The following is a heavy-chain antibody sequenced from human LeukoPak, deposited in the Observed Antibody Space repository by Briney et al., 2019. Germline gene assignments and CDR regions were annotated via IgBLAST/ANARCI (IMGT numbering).Heavy chain of an antibody. CDR2: IIPILGIA. CDR3: ARLVPYDSSGYVMDFDY. D-gene: IGHD3-22*01. CDR1: GGTFSSYA. V-gene: IGHV1-69*04. Sequence: SVKVSCKASGGTFSSYAISWVRQAPGQGLEWVGRIIPILGIANYAQKFQGRVTITADKSTSTAYMELSSLRSEDTAVYYCARLVPYDSSGYVMDFDYWGQGTLVTVSS. J-gene: IGHJ4*02.